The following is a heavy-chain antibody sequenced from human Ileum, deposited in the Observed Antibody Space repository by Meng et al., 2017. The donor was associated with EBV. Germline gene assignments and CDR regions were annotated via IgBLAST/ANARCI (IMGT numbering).Heavy chain of an antibody. V-gene: IGHV1-69*18. CDR1: GDRFGTYS. J-gene: IGHJ4*02. CDR2: TVPIFGTT. D-gene: IGHD1-26*01. CDR3: ARLGGDYDDY. Sequence: QGQLVQSGAEVKKPGSSVKVSCKASGDRFGTYSVSWVRQAPGQGLGWMGNTVPIFGTTSYAQKFQGRVTITADESTSTAYMELRNLRSEDSAMYYCARLGGDYDDYWGQGTLVTVSS.